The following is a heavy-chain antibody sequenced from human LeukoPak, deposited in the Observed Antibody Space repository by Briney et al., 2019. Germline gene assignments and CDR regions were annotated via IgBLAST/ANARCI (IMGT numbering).Heavy chain of an antibody. Sequence: GGSLRLSCAASGFTFSSYAMSWVRQAPGTGLEWVSTISNSDGTTYYADSVKGRFTISRDDSENTLSLQMNSLRAEDTAVYYCAKATGYLLWGQGTLVTVSS. V-gene: IGHV3-23*01. CDR3: AKATGYLL. CDR1: GFTFSSYA. CDR2: ISNSDGTT. J-gene: IGHJ4*02. D-gene: IGHD1-14*01.